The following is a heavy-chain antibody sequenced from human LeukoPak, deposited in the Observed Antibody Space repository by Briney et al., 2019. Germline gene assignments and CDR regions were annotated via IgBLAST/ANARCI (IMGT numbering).Heavy chain of an antibody. CDR3: ARGYSYGYNYYYGMDV. D-gene: IGHD5-18*01. V-gene: IGHV1-2*02. Sequence: ASVKVSCKASGYTFTGYYMHWVRQAPGQGLEWMGWINPNSGGTNYAQKLQGRVTMTTDTSTSTAYMELRSLRSDDTAVYYCARGYSYGYNYYYGMDVWGQGTTVTVSS. CDR1: GYTFTGYY. J-gene: IGHJ6*02. CDR2: INPNSGGT.